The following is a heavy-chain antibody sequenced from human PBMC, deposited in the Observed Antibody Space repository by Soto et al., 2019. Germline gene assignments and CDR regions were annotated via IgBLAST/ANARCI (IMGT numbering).Heavy chain of an antibody. CDR2: MSNSGGTI. D-gene: IGHD3-22*01. CDR1: GFTFSNYA. CDR3: AKLSSQSSGYYYPLDS. Sequence: GGSLRLSCAASGFTFSNYAMNWVRQAPGKGLEWVSGMSNSGGTISYADFVKGRFTISRDSSKNTLSLQMNSLSAEDTALYYCAKLSSQSSGYYYPLDSWRQGTLVTVSS. V-gene: IGHV3-23*01. J-gene: IGHJ4*02.